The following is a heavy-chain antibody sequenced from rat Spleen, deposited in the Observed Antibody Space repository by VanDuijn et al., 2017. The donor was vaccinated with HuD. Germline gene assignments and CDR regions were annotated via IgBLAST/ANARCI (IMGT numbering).Heavy chain of an antibody. CDR1: GFTFINYG. J-gene: IGHJ2*01. CDR2: ISTSGGST. V-gene: IGHV5S23*01. D-gene: IGHD1-10*01. Sequence: EVQLVESGGGLVQPGRSLKLSCAASGFTFINYGMAWVRQAPTKGLEWVASISTSGGSTYYRDSVKGRFTISRDNAESTLYLQMDSLRSEDTATYYCSTTWNFDYWGQGVMVTVSS. CDR3: STTWNFDY.